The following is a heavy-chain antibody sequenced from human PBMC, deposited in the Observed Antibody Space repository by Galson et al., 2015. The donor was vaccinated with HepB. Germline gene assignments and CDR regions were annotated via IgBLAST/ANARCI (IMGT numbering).Heavy chain of an antibody. CDR3: AREGLFGVWGSYRRGGMDV. CDR2: INPNSGGT. J-gene: IGHJ6*02. CDR1: GYAFTGYY. D-gene: IGHD3-16*02. V-gene: IGHV1-2*04. Sequence: SVKVSCKASGYAFTGYYMHWVRQAPGQGLEWMGWINPNSGGTKYAQKFQGWVSMTRDTSISTAYMELSRLRSDDTAVYYCAREGLFGVWGSYRRGGMDVWGQGTTVTVSS.